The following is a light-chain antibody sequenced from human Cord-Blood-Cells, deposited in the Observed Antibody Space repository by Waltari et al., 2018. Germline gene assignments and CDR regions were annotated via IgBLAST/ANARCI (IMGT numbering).Light chain of an antibody. J-gene: IGKJ3*01. Sequence: DIVMTQSPLSLPDTPGEPASISCRSSQSILHSNGYNYLDWYLQKPGQSPQLLCYLGSSQGSGVPDRFSGSGSGTDFTLKISRVEAEDVGVYYCMQALQTPFTFGPGTKVDIK. CDR1: QSILHSNGYNY. CDR3: MQALQTPFT. V-gene: IGKV2-28*01. CDR2: LGS.